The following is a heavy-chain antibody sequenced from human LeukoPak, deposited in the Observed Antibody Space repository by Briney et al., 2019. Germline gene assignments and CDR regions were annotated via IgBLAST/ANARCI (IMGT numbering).Heavy chain of an antibody. V-gene: IGHV3-23*01. CDR1: GFTFSSYA. Sequence: GGSLRLSCAASGFTFSSYAMSWVRQAPGKGLEWVSAISGSGGSTYYADSVKGRFTISRDDSKNTLYLQMNSLRAEHTAVYYCAKARTTVKYWYFDLWGRGTLVTVSS. CDR2: ISGSGGST. D-gene: IGHD4-17*01. CDR3: AKARTTVKYWYFDL. J-gene: IGHJ2*01.